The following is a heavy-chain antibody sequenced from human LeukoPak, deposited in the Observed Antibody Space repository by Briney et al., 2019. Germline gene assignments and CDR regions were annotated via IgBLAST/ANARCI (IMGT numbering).Heavy chain of an antibody. CDR2: IYYSGST. CDR3: ARGRDDILTGCYNSWFDP. D-gene: IGHD3-9*01. V-gene: IGHV4-31*03. Sequence: SETPSLTCTVSGGSISSGGYCWSWIRQHPGKGLEWIGYIYYSGSTYYNPSLKSRVTISVDTSKNQFSLKLSSVTAADTAVYYCARGRDDILTGCYNSWFDPWGQGTLVTVSS. CDR1: GGSISSGGYC. J-gene: IGHJ5*02.